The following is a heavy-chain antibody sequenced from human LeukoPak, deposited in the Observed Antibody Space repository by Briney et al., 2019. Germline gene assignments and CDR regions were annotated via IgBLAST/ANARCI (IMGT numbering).Heavy chain of an antibody. Sequence: PSQTLSLTCAVSGGSISSGGYSWSWIRQPPGKGLEWIGYIYHSGSTYFNPSLKSRVTISVDRSKNQFSLKLSSVTAADTAVYYCARAHSGYSYGFDYWGQGTLVTASS. D-gene: IGHD5-18*01. CDR2: IYHSGST. V-gene: IGHV4-30-2*01. CDR1: GGSISSGGYS. CDR3: ARAHSGYSYGFDY. J-gene: IGHJ4*02.